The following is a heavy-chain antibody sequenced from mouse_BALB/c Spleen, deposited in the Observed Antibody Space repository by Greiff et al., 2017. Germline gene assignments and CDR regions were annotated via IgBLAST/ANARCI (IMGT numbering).Heavy chain of an antibody. CDR1: GYTFTSYY. J-gene: IGHJ4*01. CDR2: INPSNSGT. CDR3: TRGAMDY. Sequence: VQLQQSGAELVKPGASVKLSCKASGYTFTSYYMYWVKQRPGQGLEWIGEINPSNSGTNFNEKFKSKATLTVDKSSSTAYMQLSSLTSEDSAVYYCTRGAMDYWGQGTSVTVSS. V-gene: IGHV1S81*02.